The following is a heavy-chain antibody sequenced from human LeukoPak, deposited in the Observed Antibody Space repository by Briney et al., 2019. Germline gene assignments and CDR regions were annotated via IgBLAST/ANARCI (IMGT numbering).Heavy chain of an antibody. CDR2: ISYDGRNN. CDR3: VRGAYSSSWLNFDY. Sequence: GGSLRLSCAASGFTFSSYAMHWVRQAPGKGLEWVAVISYDGRNNYYADSVKGRFTISRDNSKNTLYLQMNSLRAEDTAVYYCVRGAYSSSWLNFDYWGQGTLVTVSS. D-gene: IGHD6-13*01. CDR1: GFTFSSYA. V-gene: IGHV3-30*04. J-gene: IGHJ4*02.